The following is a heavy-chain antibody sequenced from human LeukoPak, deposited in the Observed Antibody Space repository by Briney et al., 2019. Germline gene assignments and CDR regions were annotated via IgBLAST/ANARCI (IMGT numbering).Heavy chain of an antibody. J-gene: IGHJ6*02. CDR2: IYNSGST. Sequence: SETLSLTCTVSVGSISSYYWSWIRQPPGKGLEWIGYIYNSGSTNYNPSLKSRVTISVDTSKNQFSLKLSSVTAADTAVYYCARVSIIASSHYYYGMDVWGQGTTVTVSS. D-gene: IGHD2-21*01. CDR3: ARVSIIASSHYYYGMDV. V-gene: IGHV4-59*01. CDR1: VGSISSYY.